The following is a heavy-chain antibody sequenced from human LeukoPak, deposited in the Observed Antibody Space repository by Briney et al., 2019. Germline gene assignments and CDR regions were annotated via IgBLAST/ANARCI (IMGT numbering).Heavy chain of an antibody. Sequence: SETLSLTCTVSGGSISSYYWSWIRQPPGKGLEWIGNIYDRGSTKYNPSLKSRVTISVDTSKNQFSLKLTSVTAADAAVYYCARAMVRGLIYFDYWGQGTLVTVSS. CDR2: IYDRGST. D-gene: IGHD3-10*01. CDR3: ARAMVRGLIYFDY. V-gene: IGHV4-59*12. J-gene: IGHJ4*02. CDR1: GGSISSYY.